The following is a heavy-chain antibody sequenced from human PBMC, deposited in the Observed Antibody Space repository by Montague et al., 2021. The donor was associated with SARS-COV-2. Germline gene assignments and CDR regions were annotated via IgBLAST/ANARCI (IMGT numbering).Heavy chain of an antibody. V-gene: IGHV4-34*01. D-gene: IGHD3-16*01. J-gene: IGHJ4*02. CDR3: AGRGSEVLVVTVSAELDY. CDR2: INQSGRT. CDR1: GGSFSGYY. Sequence: SETLSLACAVYGGSFSGYYWSWIRQPPEKGLEWTGEINQSGRTNNNPSLKSRVIISVDTSKNQFSLKLSSVTAADTAVYYCAGRGSEVLVVTVSAELDYWGQGTLVIVSS.